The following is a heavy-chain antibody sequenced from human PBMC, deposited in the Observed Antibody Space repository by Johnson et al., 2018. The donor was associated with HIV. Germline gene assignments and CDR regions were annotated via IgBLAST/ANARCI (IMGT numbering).Heavy chain of an antibody. CDR1: GFTFSDYY. D-gene: IGHD5-18*01. CDR3: ARNRPVSYGYRGAFDF. V-gene: IGHV3-11*04. Sequence: VQLVESGGGLVKPGGSLRLSCAASGFTFSDYYMSWIRQAPGKGLDWVSYISSTGTTIYYADSVKGRFTISRDNAMKSLYLQINSLRAEDTAVYYCARNRPVSYGYRGAFDFWGQGTMVTVSS. CDR2: ISSTGTTI. J-gene: IGHJ3*01.